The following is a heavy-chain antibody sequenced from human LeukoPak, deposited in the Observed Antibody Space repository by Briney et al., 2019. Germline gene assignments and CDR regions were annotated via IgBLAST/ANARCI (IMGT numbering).Heavy chain of an antibody. D-gene: IGHD2-2*01. Sequence: SETLSLTCTVSGSSISSGGYCWSWIRQPPGKGLEWIGFIYHSGSTYYNPSLKSRVTISVDRSKNQFSLKLSSVTAADTAVYYCARSIVVVPAATGPFDYWGQGTLVTVSS. V-gene: IGHV4-30-2*01. CDR1: GSSISSGGYC. CDR3: ARSIVVVPAATGPFDY. J-gene: IGHJ4*02. CDR2: IYHSGST.